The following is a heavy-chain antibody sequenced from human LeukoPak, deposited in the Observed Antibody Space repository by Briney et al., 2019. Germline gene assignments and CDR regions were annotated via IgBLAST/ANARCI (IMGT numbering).Heavy chain of an antibody. D-gene: IGHD3-10*01. CDR1: GGTFSSYA. J-gene: IGHJ5*02. Sequence: ASVKVSCKASGGTFSSYAVSWVRQAPGQGLEWMGWISAYNGNTNYAQKLQGRVTMTTDTSTSTAYMELRSLRSDDTAVYYCARVSGSGLNWFDPWGQGTLVTVSS. CDR2: ISAYNGNT. V-gene: IGHV1-18*01. CDR3: ARVSGSGLNWFDP.